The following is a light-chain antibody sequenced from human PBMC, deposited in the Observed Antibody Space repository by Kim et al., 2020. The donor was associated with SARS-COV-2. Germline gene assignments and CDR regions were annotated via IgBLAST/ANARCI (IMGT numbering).Light chain of an antibody. CDR3: SSYTSSSTVV. J-gene: IGLJ2*01. Sequence: GQSNTIAFTGTSSDVGGYNYVSWYQQHPGKAPKLMNYDVSNRPSGVSNRFSGSKSGNTDWLTISGLQAEDEADYYCSSYTSSSTVVFGGGTQLTVL. V-gene: IGLV2-14*03. CDR2: DVS. CDR1: SSDVGGYNY.